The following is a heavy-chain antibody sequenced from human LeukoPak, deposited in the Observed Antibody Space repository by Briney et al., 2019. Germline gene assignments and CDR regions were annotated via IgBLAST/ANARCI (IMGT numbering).Heavy chain of an antibody. D-gene: IGHD3-22*01. V-gene: IGHV3-21*01. CDR2: ISSSSSYI. CDR3: ARTYYYDSSGYYALDY. J-gene: IGHJ4*02. Sequence: GGSLRLSCAASGFTFSSYAMNWVRQAPGKGLEWVSSISSSSSYIYYADSVKGRFTISRDNAKNSLYLQMNSLRAEDTAVYYCARTYYYDSSGYYALDYWGQGTLVTVSS. CDR1: GFTFSSYA.